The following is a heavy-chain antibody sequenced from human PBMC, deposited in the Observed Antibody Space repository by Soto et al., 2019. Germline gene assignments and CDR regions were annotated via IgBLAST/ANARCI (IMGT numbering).Heavy chain of an antibody. CDR2: INHSGST. CDR3: ARGEFYYDSSGFRADDAFDI. Sequence: QVQLQQWGAGLLKPSETLSLTCAVYGGSFSGYYWSWIRQPPGKGLEWIGEINHSGSTNYNPSLKSRVTITVDTSKNQFSLKLSSVTAADTAVYYCARGEFYYDSSGFRADDAFDIWGQGTMVTVSS. J-gene: IGHJ3*02. CDR1: GGSFSGYY. D-gene: IGHD3-22*01. V-gene: IGHV4-34*01.